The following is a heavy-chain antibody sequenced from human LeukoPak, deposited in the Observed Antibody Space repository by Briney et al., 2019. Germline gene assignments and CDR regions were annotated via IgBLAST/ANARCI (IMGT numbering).Heavy chain of an antibody. Sequence: GGSLRLSCAASGFTFSSYSMNWVRQAPGKGLEWVSPISSGSSYIYYADSVKGRFTISRDNAKNSLYLQMNSLTVEDTAVYYCARHRLVGATWGIDYWGQGTLVTVSS. V-gene: IGHV3-21*01. D-gene: IGHD1-26*01. CDR2: ISSGSSYI. J-gene: IGHJ4*02. CDR3: ARHRLVGATWGIDY. CDR1: GFTFSSYS.